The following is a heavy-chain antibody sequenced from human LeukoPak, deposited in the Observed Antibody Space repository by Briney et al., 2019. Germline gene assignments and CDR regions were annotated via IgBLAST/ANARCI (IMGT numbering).Heavy chain of an antibody. CDR2: TKYDGSEK. Sequence: PGGSLRLSCAASGFTFSSYWMSWVRQASGKGLEWVANTKYDGSEKYYVDSVKGRFTISRDNAKNSLYLQMNSLRAEDTAVYYCARDIEAAGLFLDYWGQGTLVTVSS. J-gene: IGHJ4*02. D-gene: IGHD6-13*01. CDR1: GFTFSSYW. V-gene: IGHV3-7*01. CDR3: ARDIEAAGLFLDY.